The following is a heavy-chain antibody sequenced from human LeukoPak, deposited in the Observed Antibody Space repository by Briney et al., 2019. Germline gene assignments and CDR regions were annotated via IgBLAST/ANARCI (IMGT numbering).Heavy chain of an antibody. CDR3: AKGGPSYYGPYI. J-gene: IGHJ3*02. CDR1: GFTFSSYG. D-gene: IGHD1-26*01. V-gene: IGHV3-23*01. Sequence: GGSLRLSCAASGFTFSSYGMSWVRQAPGKGLEWVSAISGSGGSTYYADSVKGRFTISRDNFKNTLYLQMNSLRAEDTAVYYCAKGGPSYYGPYIWGQGTMVTVSS. CDR2: ISGSGGST.